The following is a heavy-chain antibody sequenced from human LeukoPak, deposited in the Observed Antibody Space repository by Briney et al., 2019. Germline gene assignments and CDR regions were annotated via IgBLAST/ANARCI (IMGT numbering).Heavy chain of an antibody. V-gene: IGHV4-31*03. J-gene: IGHJ4*02. CDR2: IYYSGST. D-gene: IGHD5-18*01. CDR3: ARGTNVRGYSYGQLDY. Sequence: PSETLSLTCTVSGGSISSGAYYWSWIRQHPGKGLEWIGYIYYSGSTYYNPSLKSRVTISVDTSKNQFSLKLSSVTAADTAVYYCARGTNVRGYSYGQLDYWGQGTLVTVSS. CDR1: GGSISSGAYY.